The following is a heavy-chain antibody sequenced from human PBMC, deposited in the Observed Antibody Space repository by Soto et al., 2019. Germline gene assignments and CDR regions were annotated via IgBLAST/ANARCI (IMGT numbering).Heavy chain of an antibody. J-gene: IGHJ5*01. V-gene: IGHV6-1*01. CDR2: TYYRSKWCY. CDR1: GDSVSSNHAT. Sequence: VQLQQSGPGLVKPSQTLSLTCAISGDSVSSNHATWEWIRQSPSRGLEWLGRTYYRSKWCYDYALSVKSRITINPDTSNNQLSLQLNSVTPDDTAVYYSVRLIGNSWLDSWGQVTLVTVSS. D-gene: IGHD3-16*01. CDR3: VRLIGNSWLDS.